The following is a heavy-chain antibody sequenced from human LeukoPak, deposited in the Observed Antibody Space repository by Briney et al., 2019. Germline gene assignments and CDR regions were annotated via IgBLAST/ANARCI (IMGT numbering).Heavy chain of an antibody. D-gene: IGHD4-17*01. J-gene: IGHJ4*02. CDR3: AKDSPRMTTVTIDY. CDR2: ISGSGSST. Sequence: PGGSLRLSCAASGFTFSDYYMSWIRQAPGKGLEWVSAISGSGSSTYYADSVKGRFTISRDNSKNTLYLQMNSLRAEDTAVYYCAKDSPRMTTVTIDYWGQGTLVTVSS. CDR1: GFTFSDYY. V-gene: IGHV3-23*01.